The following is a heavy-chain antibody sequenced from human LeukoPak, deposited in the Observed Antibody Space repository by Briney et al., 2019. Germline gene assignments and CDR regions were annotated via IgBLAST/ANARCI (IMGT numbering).Heavy chain of an antibody. V-gene: IGHV3-23*01. CDR1: GFTFSSYG. CDR3: ARVRSGSHWRGKYYYYHYMDV. Sequence: PGGSLRLSCVASGFTFSSYGMSWVRQAPGKGLEWVSYVSATGYTTSYADSVKGRFTISRDNAKNSLYLQMNSLRAEDTAVYYCARVRSGSHWRGKYYYYHYMDVWGKGTTVTISS. J-gene: IGHJ6*03. D-gene: IGHD1-26*01. CDR2: VSATGYTT.